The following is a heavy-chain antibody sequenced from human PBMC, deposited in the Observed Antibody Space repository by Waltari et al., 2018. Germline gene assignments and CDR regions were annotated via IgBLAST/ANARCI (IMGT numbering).Heavy chain of an antibody. CDR2: ISGSGGTT. Sequence: EVRLVESGGGLVQPGGSLRLSCAASGFAFANYGMSWVRQAPGKGLECFSSISGSGGTTYYADSVKGRFTMSKDNSKNTLFLQMNSLRVDDTADYYCAKSSGSYYEVFDYWGRGTLVTVSS. CDR3: AKSSGSYYEVFDY. CDR1: GFAFANYG. V-gene: IGHV3-23*04. J-gene: IGHJ4*02. D-gene: IGHD1-26*01.